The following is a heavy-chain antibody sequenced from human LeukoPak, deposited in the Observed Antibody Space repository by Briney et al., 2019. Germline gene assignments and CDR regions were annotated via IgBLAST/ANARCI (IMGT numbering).Heavy chain of an antibody. Sequence: GGSLRLSCAASGFTFSSYAMSWDRQAPGKGLEWVSAISGSGGSTYYADSVKGRFTISRDNSKNTLYLQMNSLRAEDTAVYYCAKDKYSSSSGGDAFDIWGQGTMVTVSS. CDR2: ISGSGGST. J-gene: IGHJ3*02. D-gene: IGHD6-6*01. V-gene: IGHV3-23*01. CDR1: GFTFSSYA. CDR3: AKDKYSSSSGGDAFDI.